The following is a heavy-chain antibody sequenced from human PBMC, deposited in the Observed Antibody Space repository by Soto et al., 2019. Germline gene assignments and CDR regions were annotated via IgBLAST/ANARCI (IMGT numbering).Heavy chain of an antibody. D-gene: IGHD6-19*01. CDR3: ARYSDSSGWYGWFDS. Sequence: SVKVSCPSSGGTFSSYAISWVRQAPGQGLEWMGGIIPIFGTANYAQKFQGRVTITADESTSTAYMELSSLRSEDTAVYYCARYSDSSGWYGWFDSWDQGILDTV. CDR1: GGTFSSYA. J-gene: IGHJ5*01. CDR2: IIPIFGTA. V-gene: IGHV1-69*13.